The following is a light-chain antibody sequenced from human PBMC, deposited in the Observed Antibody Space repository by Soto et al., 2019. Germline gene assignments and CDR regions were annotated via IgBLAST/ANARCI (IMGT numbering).Light chain of an antibody. V-gene: IGKV3-20*01. CDR1: QSVGNNY. Sequence: EIVLTQSPGTLSLSPGERATLSCRASQSVGNNYLAWYQQKPGQGPRLLIYDASSRATGIPDRFSGGASGTDFTLTISRLEPEDFAVYYCQQYVGSPSTFGQGTKVDIK. J-gene: IGKJ1*01. CDR3: QQYVGSPST. CDR2: DAS.